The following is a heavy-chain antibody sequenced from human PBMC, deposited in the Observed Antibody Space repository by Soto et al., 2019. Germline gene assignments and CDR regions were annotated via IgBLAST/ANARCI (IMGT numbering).Heavy chain of an antibody. V-gene: IGHV3-23*01. CDR1: GLTFSSYA. Sequence: PGGSLRLSCAASGLTFSSYAMNWVRQAPGKGLEWVSGISGRTSSTYYADSVKGRFTISRDNSKNTLFLYMINLRVEDTAVYYCAKDPLPFYGMDVWGQGTTVTVSS. CDR3: AKDPLPFYGMDV. CDR2: ISGRTSST. J-gene: IGHJ6*02.